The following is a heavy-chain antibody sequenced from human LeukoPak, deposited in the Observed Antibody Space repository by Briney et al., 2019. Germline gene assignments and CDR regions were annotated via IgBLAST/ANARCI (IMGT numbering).Heavy chain of an antibody. CDR3: ARGGSYLSAFDI. CDR2: IYSGGSI. Sequence: AGSLRLSCAASGFTFSTYAMSWVRQAPGKGLEWVSIIYSGGSIFYADSVKGRFTISRDNSKNTLYLQMNSLRAEATAVYYCARGGSYLSAFDIWGQGTMVTVSS. D-gene: IGHD1-26*01. J-gene: IGHJ3*02. V-gene: IGHV3-53*01. CDR1: GFTFSTYA.